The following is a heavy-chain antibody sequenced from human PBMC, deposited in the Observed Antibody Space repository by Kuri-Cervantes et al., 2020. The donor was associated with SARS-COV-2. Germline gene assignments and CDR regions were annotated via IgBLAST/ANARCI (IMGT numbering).Heavy chain of an antibody. CDR2: IYHSGST. CDR1: GGSISSGGYS. CDR3: ARDGKDFWTYYHMDV. D-gene: IGHD3/OR15-3a*01. V-gene: IGHV4-30-2*01. Sequence: SETLSLTCAVSGGSISSGGYSWSWIRQPPGKGLEWIGYIYHSGSTYYNPSLQSRVTISVDKSKNQFSLKMNSLTAADTAVYYCARDGKDFWTYYHMDVWGKGTTVTVSS. J-gene: IGHJ6*03.